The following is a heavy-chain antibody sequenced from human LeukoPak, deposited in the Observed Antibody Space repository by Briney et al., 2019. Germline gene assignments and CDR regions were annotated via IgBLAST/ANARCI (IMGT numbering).Heavy chain of an antibody. Sequence: SQSLSLTCTVSGGSISSGSYDWSWIRQPAGKGLEWIGRIYTSGSTNYNPSLKGRVTISVDTSKNQFSMKLSSVTAADAAVYYCARGSEILDYWGQGTLVTVSS. CDR2: IYTSGST. V-gene: IGHV4-61*02. CDR1: GGSISSGSYD. CDR3: ARGSEILDY. J-gene: IGHJ4*02. D-gene: IGHD2-15*01.